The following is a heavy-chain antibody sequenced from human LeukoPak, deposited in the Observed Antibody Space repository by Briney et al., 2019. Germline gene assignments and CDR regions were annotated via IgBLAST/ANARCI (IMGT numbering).Heavy chain of an antibody. D-gene: IGHD3-22*01. CDR2: ISSSSSTI. Sequence: PGGSLRLSCAASGFTFSSYSMNWVRQSPGKGLEWVSYISSSSSTIYYADSVKGRFTISRDNAKNSLYLQMNSLRAEDTAVYYCARGWLTVIDQSVPDAFDIWGQGTMVTVSS. CDR3: ARGWLTVIDQSVPDAFDI. J-gene: IGHJ3*02. V-gene: IGHV3-48*01. CDR1: GFTFSSYS.